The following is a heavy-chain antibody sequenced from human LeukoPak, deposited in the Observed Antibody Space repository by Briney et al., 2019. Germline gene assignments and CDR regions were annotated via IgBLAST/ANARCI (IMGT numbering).Heavy chain of an antibody. CDR2: IYYSGST. CDR1: GGSISSYY. Sequence: PSETLSLTCTVSGGSISSYYWSWIRQPPGKGLEWIGYIYYSGSTNYNPSLKSRVTISVDTPKNQFSLKLSSVTAADTAVYYCARVLPGIAGMDVWGQGTTVTVSS. D-gene: IGHD6-13*01. CDR3: ARVLPGIAGMDV. J-gene: IGHJ6*02. V-gene: IGHV4-59*01.